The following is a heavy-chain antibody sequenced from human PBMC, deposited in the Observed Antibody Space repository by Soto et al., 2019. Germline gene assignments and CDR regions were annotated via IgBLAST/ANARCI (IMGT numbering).Heavy chain of an antibody. V-gene: IGHV3-33*01. CDR2: IWYDGSNK. CDR3: ARDLSVVVAASNWFDP. J-gene: IGHJ5*02. D-gene: IGHD2-15*01. Sequence: QVQLVESGGGVVQPGRSLRLSCAASGFTFSSYGMHWVRQAPGKGLEWVAVIWYDGSNKYYADSVKGRFTISRDNSKNTLYLQMNSLRAEDTAVYYCARDLSVVVAASNWFDPWGQETLVTVSS. CDR1: GFTFSSYG.